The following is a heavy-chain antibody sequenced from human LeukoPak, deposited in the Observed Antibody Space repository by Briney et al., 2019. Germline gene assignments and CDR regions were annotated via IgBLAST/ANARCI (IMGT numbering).Heavy chain of an antibody. J-gene: IGHJ4*02. V-gene: IGHV3-7*01. CDR3: TEALNF. Sequence: PGGSLRLSCAASGFTFSGSWMGWVRQAPGKGLEWVANINHDGSETYYVDSARGRFTISRDNAKNSLYLQMDSLRVEDTAMYYCTEALNFWGQGTLVTVSS. CDR2: INHDGSET. CDR1: GFTFSGSW.